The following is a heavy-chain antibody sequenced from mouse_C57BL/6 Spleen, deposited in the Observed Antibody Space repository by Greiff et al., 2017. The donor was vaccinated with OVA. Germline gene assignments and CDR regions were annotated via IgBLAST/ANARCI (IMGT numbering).Heavy chain of an antibody. CDR3: ARGGRARPMWYFDY. CDR2: INPNNGGT. D-gene: IGHD6-5*01. CDR1: GYTFTDYY. Sequence: EVQLQQSGPELVKPGASVKISCKASGYTFTDYYMNWVKQSHGKSLEWIGDINPNNGGTSYNQKFKGKATLTVDKSSSTAYMERRSLTSEDSAVYYCARGGRARPMWYFDYWGQGTTLTVSS. V-gene: IGHV1-26*01. J-gene: IGHJ2*01.